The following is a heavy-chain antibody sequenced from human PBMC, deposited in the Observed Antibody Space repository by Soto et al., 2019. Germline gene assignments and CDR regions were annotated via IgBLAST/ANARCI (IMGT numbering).Heavy chain of an antibody. CDR3: ARAVIEGYYDSSPYYFDY. CDR1: GFTVSSNY. V-gene: IGHV3-53*01. Sequence: PGGSLRLSCAASGFTVSSNYMSWVRQAPGKGLEWVSVIYSGGSTYYADSVKGRFTISRDNSKNTLYLQMNSLRVEDTAVYYCARAVIEGYYDSSPYYFDYWGQGTLVTVSS. J-gene: IGHJ4*02. D-gene: IGHD3-22*01. CDR2: IYSGGST.